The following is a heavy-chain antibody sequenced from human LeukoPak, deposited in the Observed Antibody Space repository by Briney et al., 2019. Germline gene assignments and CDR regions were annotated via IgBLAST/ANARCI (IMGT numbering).Heavy chain of an antibody. CDR3: ARVIGYSDGVYYYGMDV. CDR2: ISSSGSTI. D-gene: IGHD5-18*01. V-gene: IGHV3-48*03. CDR1: GFTFSSYE. J-gene: IGHJ6*04. Sequence: PPGGSLRLSCAASGFTFSSYEMNWVRQAPGKGLEWVSYISSSGSTIYYADSVKGRFTISRDNAKNSLYLQMNSLRAEDTAVYYCARVIGYSDGVYYYGMDVWGKGTTVTVSS.